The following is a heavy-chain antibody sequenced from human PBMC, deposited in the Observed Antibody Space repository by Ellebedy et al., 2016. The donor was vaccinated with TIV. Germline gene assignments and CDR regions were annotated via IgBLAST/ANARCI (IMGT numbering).Heavy chain of an antibody. Sequence: GESLKISCAASGFTFSSYGMHWVRQAPGKGLEWVAVIWYDGSNKYYADAVKGRFTISRDNSKNTLYLQMNSLRAEDTAVYYCARGMYSGSYSLDYWGQGTLVTVSS. V-gene: IGHV3-33*01. CDR2: IWYDGSNK. CDR1: GFTFSSYG. J-gene: IGHJ4*02. CDR3: ARGMYSGSYSLDY. D-gene: IGHD1-26*01.